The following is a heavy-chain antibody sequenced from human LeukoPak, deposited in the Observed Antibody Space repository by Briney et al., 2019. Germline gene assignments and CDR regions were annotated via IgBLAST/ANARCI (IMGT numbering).Heavy chain of an antibody. J-gene: IGHJ4*02. CDR3: AKHRMPDGKYSIDF. V-gene: IGHV3-23*01. CDR1: GFTFSTYA. CDR2: IVGDGGGI. D-gene: IGHD5-24*01. Sequence: PGGSLRLSCAASGFTFSTYAMNWVRQAPGKGLEWVSVIVGDGGGIHYADSVIGRFTISRDNSRNTLYLQMNSLRAEDTAVYYCAKHRMPDGKYSIDFWGQGTLVTVSS.